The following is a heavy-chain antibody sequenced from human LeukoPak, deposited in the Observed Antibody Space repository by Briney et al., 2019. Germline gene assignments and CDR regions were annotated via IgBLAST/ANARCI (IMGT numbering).Heavy chain of an antibody. CDR2: INQDESAK. Sequence: GGSLRLSCAASGFTFSRYWMSWVRQAPGKGLEWVASINQDESAKFYADSVKGRFTISRDNAKNSLYLQMNSLRAEDTALYYCAKDFYGSGSYLGLSYMDVWGKGTTVTISS. V-gene: IGHV3-7*03. J-gene: IGHJ6*03. CDR1: GFTFSRYW. D-gene: IGHD3-10*01. CDR3: AKDFYGSGSYLGLSYMDV.